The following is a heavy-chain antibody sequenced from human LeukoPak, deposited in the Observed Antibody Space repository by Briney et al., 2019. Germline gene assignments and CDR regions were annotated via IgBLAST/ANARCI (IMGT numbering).Heavy chain of an antibody. J-gene: IGHJ5*02. D-gene: IGHD6-13*01. CDR1: GGTFSSYA. CDR3: ARDSMPGIAAAGRGNWFDP. CDR2: IIPILGIA. V-gene: IGHV1-69*04. Sequence: GASVKVSCKASGGTFSSYAISWVRQAPGQGLEWMGRIIPILGIANYAQKFQGRVTITADKSTSTAYMELSSLRSEDTAAYYCARDSMPGIAAAGRGNWFDPWGQGTLVTVSS.